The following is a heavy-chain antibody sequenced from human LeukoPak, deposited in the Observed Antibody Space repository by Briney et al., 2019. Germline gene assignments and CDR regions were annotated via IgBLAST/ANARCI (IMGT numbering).Heavy chain of an antibody. V-gene: IGHV4-39*01. J-gene: IGHJ5*02. D-gene: IGHD3-3*01. CDR1: GGSISSSSYS. Sequence: PPETLSLTCTVSGGSISSSSYSWGWIRQPPGKGLEWIGSIYYSGSTYYNPSLKSRVTISVDTSKNQFSLRLSSVTAADTAVYYCARQGSGYYPSPTHNWFDPWGQGTLVTVSS. CDR2: IYYSGST. CDR3: ARQGSGYYPSPTHNWFDP.